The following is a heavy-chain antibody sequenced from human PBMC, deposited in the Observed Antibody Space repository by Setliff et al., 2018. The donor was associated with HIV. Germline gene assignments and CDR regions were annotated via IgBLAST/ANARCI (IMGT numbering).Heavy chain of an antibody. CDR2: IYPGGARR. CDR1: GYTLTTYG. J-gene: IGHJ4*02. Sequence: GASVKVSCKASGYTLTTYGISWVRQAPGQGLEWMGIIYPGGARRSYAQKFQGRVTMTWDTSTSTVYMELSSLRSEDTAFYYCARSAHDSETGYWGQGTLVTVSS. V-gene: IGHV1-46*01. CDR3: ARSAHDSETGY. D-gene: IGHD5-12*01.